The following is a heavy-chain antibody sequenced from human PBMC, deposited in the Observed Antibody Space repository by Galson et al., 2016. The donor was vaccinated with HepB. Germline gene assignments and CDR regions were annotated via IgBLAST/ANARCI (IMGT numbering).Heavy chain of an antibody. CDR1: GDSVSGSGAA. J-gene: IGHJ4*02. CDR2: THYRTKWYN. D-gene: IGHD1/OR15-1a*01. V-gene: IGHV6-1*01. CDR3: ARDRRRTGTTWGYFDY. Sequence: CAISGDSVSGSGAAWNWIRQSPSRGLEWLGRTHYRTKWYNDYAISVKSRLTIYPDTSKNQFSLHLKSVTPEDTAVYYCARDRRRTGTTWGYFDYWGQGSLVTVSS.